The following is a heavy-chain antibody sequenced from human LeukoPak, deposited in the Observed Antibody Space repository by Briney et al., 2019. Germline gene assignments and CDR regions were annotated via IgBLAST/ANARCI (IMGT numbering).Heavy chain of an antibody. CDR3: ARSAVSGPYYYYYVDV. V-gene: IGHV3-30*03. CDR1: GFTFDDYG. CDR2: ISYDGSNK. Sequence: GGSLRLSSAASGFTFDDYGMHWVRQAPGKGLEWVAVISYDGSNKYYADFVKGRFTISRDSSKNTLYLQINSLRAEDTAVYYCARSAVSGPYYYYYVDVWGKGTTVTVSS. D-gene: IGHD6-19*01. J-gene: IGHJ6*03.